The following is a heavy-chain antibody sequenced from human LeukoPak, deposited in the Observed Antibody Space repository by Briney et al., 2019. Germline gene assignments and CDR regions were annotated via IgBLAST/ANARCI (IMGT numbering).Heavy chain of an antibody. J-gene: IGHJ5*02. Sequence: ASVKVSCKVSGYTLTELSMHWVRQAPGKGLEWMGGFDPEDGETIYAQKFQGGVTMTEDTSTDTAYMELSSLRSEDTAVYYCATDTTGRYNWFDPWGQGTLVTVSS. CDR3: ATDTTGRYNWFDP. CDR1: GYTLTELS. V-gene: IGHV1-24*01. CDR2: FDPEDGET. D-gene: IGHD4-11*01.